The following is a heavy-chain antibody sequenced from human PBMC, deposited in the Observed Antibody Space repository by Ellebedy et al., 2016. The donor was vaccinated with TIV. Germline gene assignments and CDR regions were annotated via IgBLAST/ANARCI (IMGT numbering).Heavy chain of an antibody. CDR1: GFTFSSYG. CDR3: AKARAAAYYYYYGMDV. V-gene: IGHV3-30*18. Sequence: GGSLRLSXAASGFTFSSYGMHWVRQAPGKGLEWVAVIPYDESDKYYADSVKGRFTISRDNSKNTLYLQMNSLRAEDTAVYYRAKARAAAYYYYYGMDVWGQGTTVTVSS. D-gene: IGHD2-2*01. CDR2: IPYDESDK. J-gene: IGHJ6*02.